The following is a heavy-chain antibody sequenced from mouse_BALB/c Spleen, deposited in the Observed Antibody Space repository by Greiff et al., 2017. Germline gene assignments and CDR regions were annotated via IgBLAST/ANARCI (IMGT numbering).Heavy chain of an antibody. CDR2: IDPANGNT. CDR1: GFNIKDTY. Sequence: VHVKQSGAELVKPGASVKLSCTASGFNIKDTYMHWVKQRPEQGLEWIGRIDPANGNTKYDPKFQGKATITADTSSNTAYLQLSSLTSEDTAVYYCARRQGAYWGQGALVTVSA. CDR3: ARRQGAY. D-gene: IGHD3-3*01. J-gene: IGHJ3*01. V-gene: IGHV14-3*02.